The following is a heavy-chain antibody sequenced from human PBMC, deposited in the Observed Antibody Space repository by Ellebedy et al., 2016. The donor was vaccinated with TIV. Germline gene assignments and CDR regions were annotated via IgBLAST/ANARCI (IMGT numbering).Heavy chain of an antibody. Sequence: SETLSLTCTVSGGSISSYYWSWIRQPPGKGLEWIGYIYYSGSTNYNPSLKSRVTISVDTSKNQFSLKLSSVTAADTAVYYCARASGPLGYYGMDVWGQGTTVTVSS. V-gene: IGHV4-59*01. CDR1: GGSISSYY. CDR2: IYYSGST. CDR3: ARASGPLGYYGMDV. J-gene: IGHJ6*02. D-gene: IGHD3-3*01.